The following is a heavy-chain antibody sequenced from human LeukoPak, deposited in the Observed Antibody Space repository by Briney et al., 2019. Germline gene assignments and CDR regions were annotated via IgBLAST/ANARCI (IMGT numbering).Heavy chain of an antibody. CDR2: TRNDGSYK. J-gene: IGHJ4*02. D-gene: IGHD2/OR15-2a*01. CDR3: ARSGLSRFGF. CDR1: GFTFSLYG. V-gene: IGHV3-30*02. Sequence: GGSLRLSCAASGFTFSLYGMHWVRQAPGKGLEWVAFTRNDGSYKYYADSVRGRFTISRDNSKNTLYLQMNSLRAEDTAVYYCARSGLSRFGFWGQGTLVTVSS.